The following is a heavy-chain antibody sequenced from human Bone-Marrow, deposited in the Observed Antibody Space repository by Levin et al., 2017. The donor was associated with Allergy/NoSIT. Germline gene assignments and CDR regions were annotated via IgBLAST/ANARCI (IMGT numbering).Heavy chain of an antibody. CDR3: AGALSKFDC. CDR1: GGSFSDYH. V-gene: IGHV4-34*01. D-gene: IGHD4/OR15-4a*01. CDR2: VYHTGDT. Sequence: SQTLSLTCPVYGGSFSDYHWSWIRQPPGKGLEWIGEVYHTGDTDYNPSLKSRVTISVDTSKAQFSLKLRSVTAADTAVYYCAGALSKFDCWGQGTLVTVSS. J-gene: IGHJ4*02.